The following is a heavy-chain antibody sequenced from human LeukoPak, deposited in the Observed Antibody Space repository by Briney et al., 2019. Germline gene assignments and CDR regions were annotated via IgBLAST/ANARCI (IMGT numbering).Heavy chain of an antibody. D-gene: IGHD3-3*01. CDR2: INPNNGGT. CDR1: GYTFTGHS. Sequence: ASVKVSCKTSGYTFTGHSLHWVRQAPGQGLEWMGWINPNNGGTNYAQKFLGRVTMTRDTSISTAYMELTSLTSDDTAVYYCARTYFDFWSGYLGCLDSWGQGTLVTVSS. CDR3: ARTYFDFWSGYLGCLDS. J-gene: IGHJ4*02. V-gene: IGHV1-2*02.